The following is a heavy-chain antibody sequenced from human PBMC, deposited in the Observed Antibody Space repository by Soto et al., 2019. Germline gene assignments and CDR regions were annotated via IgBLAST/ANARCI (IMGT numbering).Heavy chain of an antibody. CDR3: SIIGFGDLLGPDVDY. D-gene: IGHD3-10*01. CDR2: IRSKAKSYAT. J-gene: IGHJ4*02. V-gene: IGHV3-73*01. CDR1: GFTFGGSA. Sequence: EVQLVESGGGLVQPGGSLKLSCAASGFTFGGSAVHWVRQASGKGLDWVGRIRSKAKSYATAYAASVKGRFTIYRDDSKNTAYLQMNSLKTEDTAVYYCSIIGFGDLLGPDVDYWGQGTLVTVSS.